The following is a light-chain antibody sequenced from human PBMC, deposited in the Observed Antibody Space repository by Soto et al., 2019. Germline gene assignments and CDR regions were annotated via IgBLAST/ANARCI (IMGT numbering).Light chain of an antibody. J-gene: IGKJ1*01. CDR1: RSISGW. V-gene: IGKV1-5*03. CDR2: QVS. CDR3: QQYNYLRT. Sequence: DIQMTQSPSTLSASVGDRVTITCRASRSISGWLAWYQQKPGKAPKLLIYQVSTLQSGVPSRFSGSGSGTEFTLSISSLQPDDCATYYCQQYNYLRTFGQGTKVDIK.